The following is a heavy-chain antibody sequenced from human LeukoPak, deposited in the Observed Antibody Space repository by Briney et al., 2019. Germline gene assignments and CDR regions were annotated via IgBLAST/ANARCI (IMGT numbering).Heavy chain of an antibody. V-gene: IGHV3-23*01. CDR1: GFTFSSYA. Sequence: GGSLRLSCAASGFTFSSYAMSWVRQAPGKGLEWVSASSGSGGSTSYADSVQGRFTISRDNSKNTLYLQMNSLRAEDTALYSCAKDYYYGSGTTAPYFDYWGQGTLVTVSS. D-gene: IGHD3-10*01. CDR2: SSGSGGST. J-gene: IGHJ4*02. CDR3: AKDYYYGSGTTAPYFDY.